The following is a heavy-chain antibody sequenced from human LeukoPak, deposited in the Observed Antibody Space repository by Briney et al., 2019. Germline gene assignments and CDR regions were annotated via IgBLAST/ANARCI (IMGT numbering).Heavy chain of an antibody. J-gene: IGHJ5*02. CDR1: GYTFTGYG. CDR3: ARGGVWFGELFRGYNWFDP. V-gene: IGHV1-18*01. Sequence: GASVKVSCKASGYTFTGYGISWVRQAPGQGLEWMGWISAYNGNTNYAQKLQGRVTMTTDTSTSTAYMELRSLRSDDTAVYYCARGGVWFGELFRGYNWFDPWGQGTLVTVSS. D-gene: IGHD3-10*01. CDR2: ISAYNGNT.